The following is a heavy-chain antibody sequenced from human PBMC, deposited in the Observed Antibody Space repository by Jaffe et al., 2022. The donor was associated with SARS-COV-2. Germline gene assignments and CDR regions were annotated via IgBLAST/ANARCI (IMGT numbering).Heavy chain of an antibody. J-gene: IGHJ5*02. CDR3: ARQRAPARGSWNLGVYNWFDP. V-gene: IGHV4-39*01. CDR1: GGSISSSSYY. Sequence: QLQLQESGPGLVKPSETLSLTCTVSGGSISSSSYYWGWIRQPPGKGLEWIGSIYYSGSTYYNPSLKSRVTISVDTSKNQFSLKLSSVTAADTAVYYCARQRAPARGSWNLGVYNWFDPWGQGTLVTVSS. CDR2: IYYSGST. D-gene: IGHD1-7*01.